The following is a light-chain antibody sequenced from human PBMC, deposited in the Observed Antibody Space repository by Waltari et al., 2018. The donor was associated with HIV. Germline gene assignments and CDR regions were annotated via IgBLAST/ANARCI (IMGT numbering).Light chain of an antibody. CDR1: QTIINY. CDR2: AAS. V-gene: IGKV1-39*01. J-gene: IGKJ3*01. Sequence: DIQMTQSPSSLSASVGDRVTITCRASQTIINYLNWYQQKPGKAPKLLIYAASTLQSGVPSIFGGSGSGTDFILTITSLQPEDFATYSCQQSFRIPFTFGPGTTVDV. CDR3: QQSFRIPFT.